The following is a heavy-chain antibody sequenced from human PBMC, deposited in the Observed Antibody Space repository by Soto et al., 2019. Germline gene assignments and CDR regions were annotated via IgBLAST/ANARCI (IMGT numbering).Heavy chain of an antibody. CDR1: GFTFSDHY. V-gene: IGHV3-72*01. CDR2: TRNKANSYTT. CDR3: AREYYDSSGYPYGMDV. J-gene: IGHJ6*02. D-gene: IGHD3-22*01. Sequence: PGGSLRLSCAASGFTFSDHYMDWVRQAPGKGLEWVGRTRNKANSYTTEYAASVKGRFTISRDDSKNSLYLQMNSLKTEDTAVYYCAREYYDSSGYPYGMDVWGQGTTVTVS.